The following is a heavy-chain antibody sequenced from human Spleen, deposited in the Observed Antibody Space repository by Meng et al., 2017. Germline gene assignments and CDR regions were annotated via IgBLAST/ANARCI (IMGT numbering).Heavy chain of an antibody. V-gene: IGHV3-7*01. D-gene: IGHD2-15*01. CDR2: INEDGSDR. CDR3: ARLGYCSGGSCYSYYYYGMDV. CDR1: GFKFSDYW. Sequence: GGSLRLSCSHSGFKFSDYWMSWVRQAPGKGLEWVANINEDGSDRYYADSVKGRFTISRDNAKNSLYLQMSSLRAEDTAVYYCARLGYCSGGSCYSYYYYGMDVWGQGTTVTVSS. J-gene: IGHJ6*02.